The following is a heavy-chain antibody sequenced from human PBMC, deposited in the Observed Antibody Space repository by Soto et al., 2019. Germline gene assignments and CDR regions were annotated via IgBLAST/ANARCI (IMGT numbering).Heavy chain of an antibody. Sequence: ASVKVSCKASGYSFTNYGISWVRQAPGQGLEWMGWVSGDTFDTLYVQKFQGRVTMTTDTSTSTAHMELRSLTYDDTAVYYCARAPLIVTAASGLRVFAYCGQGSQVPVSS. D-gene: IGHD3-16*02. CDR2: VSGDTFDT. CDR1: GYSFTNYG. J-gene: IGHJ4*02. V-gene: IGHV1-18*01. CDR3: ARAPLIVTAASGLRVFAY.